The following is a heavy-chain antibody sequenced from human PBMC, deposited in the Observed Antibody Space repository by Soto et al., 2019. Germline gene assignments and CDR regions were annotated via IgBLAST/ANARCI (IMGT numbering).Heavy chain of an antibody. J-gene: IGHJ5*02. Sequence: QVQLQQWGAGLLKPSETLSLTCAVYGGSFSGYYWSWIRQPPGKGLEWIGEINHSGSTNYKPSLKSRVTISVDTSKNQFSLKLSSVTAADTAVYYCARDAVFLITIFGVGHWFDPWDQGTLVTVSS. V-gene: IGHV4-34*01. CDR3: ARDAVFLITIFGVGHWFDP. D-gene: IGHD3-3*01. CDR1: GGSFSGYY. CDR2: INHSGST.